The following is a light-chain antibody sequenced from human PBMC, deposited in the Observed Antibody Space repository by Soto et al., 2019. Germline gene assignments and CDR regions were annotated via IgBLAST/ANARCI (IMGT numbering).Light chain of an antibody. J-gene: IGKJ1*01. CDR1: QSVSD. CDR2: GPS. Sequence: IVLTQSPGTLSLSPGERATLSCRASQSVSDLAWYQQKPGQAPRLLIYGPSTRATGIPDRVSGSGSGTDFTLTISGLEPEDFAVYYCQQYETSPWTFGQGTKVDIK. V-gene: IGKV3-20*01. CDR3: QQYETSPWT.